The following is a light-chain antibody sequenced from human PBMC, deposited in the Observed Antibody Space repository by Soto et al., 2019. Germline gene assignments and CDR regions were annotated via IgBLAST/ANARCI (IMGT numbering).Light chain of an antibody. V-gene: IGKV3-20*01. CDR2: AAS. Sequence: EVVLTQSPGTVSLSPGERATLSCRASQSVTSNYLAWYQQKPGQAPRLLIYAASSRATGIPDRFSGSGSGKDFTLSISILEPEDFAVYYCHQYGSSITWTFCQGTKVQIK. CDR1: QSVTSNY. CDR3: HQYGSSITWT. J-gene: IGKJ1*01.